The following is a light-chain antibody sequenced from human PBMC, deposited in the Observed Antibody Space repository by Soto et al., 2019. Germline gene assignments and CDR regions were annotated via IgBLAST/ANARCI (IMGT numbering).Light chain of an antibody. CDR1: HDISNY. CDR3: QQYDNLPIT. CDR2: DAS. J-gene: IGKJ5*01. V-gene: IGKV1-33*01. Sequence: IQLTLSASSLSPPAGETFSIPCQASHDISNYLNWYQQKPGKAPKLLIYDASNLETGVPSRFSGSGSGTDFTFTISSLQPEDIATYYCQQYDNLPITFGQGTRLEIK.